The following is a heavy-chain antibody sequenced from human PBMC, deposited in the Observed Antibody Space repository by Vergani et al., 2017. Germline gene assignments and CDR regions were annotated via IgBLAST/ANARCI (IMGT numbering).Heavy chain of an antibody. Sequence: QVQLQESGPGLVKPSQTLSLTCTVSGGSISSGSYYWSWIRQPAGKGLEWIGRIYTSGSTNYNPPLKSRVTISVDTSKNQFSLKLSSVTAADPAVYYCARARDYYVSGSYNYGIDVWGQGTTVTVSS. D-gene: IGHD3-10*01. V-gene: IGHV4-61*02. J-gene: IGHJ6*02. CDR2: IYTSGST. CDR3: ARARDYYVSGSYNYGIDV. CDR1: GGSISSGSYY.